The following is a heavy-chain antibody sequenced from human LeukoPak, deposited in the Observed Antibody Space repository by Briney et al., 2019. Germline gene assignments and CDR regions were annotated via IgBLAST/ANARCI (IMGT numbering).Heavy chain of an antibody. CDR1: GFTFSSYS. J-gene: IGHJ4*02. Sequence: PGGSLRLSCAASGFTFSSYSMNWVRQAPGKGLGWVSSISSSSSYIYYADSVKGRFTISRDNAKNSLYLQMNSLRAEDTAVHYCARVGYGDYYFDYWGQGTLVTVSS. D-gene: IGHD4-17*01. V-gene: IGHV3-21*01. CDR3: ARVGYGDYYFDY. CDR2: ISSSSSYI.